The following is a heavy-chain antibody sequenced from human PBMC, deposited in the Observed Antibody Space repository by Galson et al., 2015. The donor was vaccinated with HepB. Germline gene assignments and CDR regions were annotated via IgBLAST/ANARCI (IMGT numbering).Heavy chain of an antibody. CDR3: ARDRRDYTAIDYYYMDV. CDR1: GDSVSSNSAA. J-gene: IGHJ6*03. Sequence: CAISGDSVSSNSAAWNWIRQSPSRGLEWLGRTYYRSKWYNDYAVSVKSRITINPDTSKNQFSLQLNSVTPEDTAVYYCARDRRDYTAIDYYYMDVWGKGTTVTVS. CDR2: TYYRSKWYN. D-gene: IGHD5-18*01. V-gene: IGHV6-1*01.